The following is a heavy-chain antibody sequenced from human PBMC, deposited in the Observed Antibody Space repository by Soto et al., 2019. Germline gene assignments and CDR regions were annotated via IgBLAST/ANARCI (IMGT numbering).Heavy chain of an antibody. CDR3: AREGGYCSGGSCYESWFDP. CDR1: GFTFSSYW. Sequence: EVQLVESGGGLVQPGGSLRLSCAASGFTFSSYWMHWVRQAPGKGLVWVSRINSDGSSTSYADSVKGRFTISTDNAKNTLYLQMNSLRAEDTAVYYCAREGGYCSGGSCYESWFDPWGQGTLVTVSS. J-gene: IGHJ5*02. D-gene: IGHD2-15*01. V-gene: IGHV3-74*01. CDR2: INSDGSST.